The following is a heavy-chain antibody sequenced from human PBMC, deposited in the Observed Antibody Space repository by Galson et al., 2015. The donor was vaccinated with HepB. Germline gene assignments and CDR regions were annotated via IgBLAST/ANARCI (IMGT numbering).Heavy chain of an antibody. V-gene: IGHV1-46*03. CDR3: ARDLRRRFVFDY. CDR1: GYTFTSYY. Sequence: SVKVSCKASGYTFTSYYMHWVRQAPGQGLEWVGIINPSGGSTSYAQKFQGRVTMTRDTSTSTVYMELSSLRSEDTAVYYCARDLRRRFVFDYWGQGTLVTVSS. D-gene: IGHD3-10*01. CDR2: INPSGGST. J-gene: IGHJ4*02.